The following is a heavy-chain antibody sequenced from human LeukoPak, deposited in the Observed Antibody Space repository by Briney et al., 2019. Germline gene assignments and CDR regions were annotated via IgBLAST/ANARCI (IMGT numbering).Heavy chain of an antibody. J-gene: IGHJ3*02. CDR1: GGSMSGSY. V-gene: IGHV4-59*08. CDR2: IYFTGHS. CDR3: ARRRQVTSYSPYAFDI. D-gene: IGHD2-15*01. Sequence: SETLSLTCTVSGGSMSGSYWSWIRQSPGKGLEWLGYIYFTGHSKSNPSLKSRVTISLDTSKNQLSLRLASVTAADTAVYYCARRRQVTSYSPYAFDIWGQGTMVTASS.